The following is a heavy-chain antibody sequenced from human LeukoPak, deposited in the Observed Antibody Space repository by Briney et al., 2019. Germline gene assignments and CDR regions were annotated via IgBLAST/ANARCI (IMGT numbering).Heavy chain of an antibody. V-gene: IGHV3-15*01. CDR2: IKSKTDGGTT. Sequence: GGSLRLSCAASGFTFSNAWMSWVRQAPGKGLEWVGRIKSKTDGGTTDYAAPVKGRFTISRDDSKNTLYLQMNSLKTEDTAVYYCTTDQGVYCSSTSCYNDDYYYYMDVWGKGTTVTVSS. CDR1: GFTFSNAW. J-gene: IGHJ6*03. CDR3: TTDQGVYCSSTSCYNDDYYYYMDV. D-gene: IGHD2-2*02.